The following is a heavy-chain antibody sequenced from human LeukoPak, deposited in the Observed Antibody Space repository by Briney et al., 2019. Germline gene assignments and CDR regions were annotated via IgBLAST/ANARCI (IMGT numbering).Heavy chain of an antibody. Sequence: SAPTLVKPTQTLTLTCTFSGFSLSTTGMCVSWIRQPPRKALEWLARIDWDDDKYYSTSLKTRLTTSKDTSKNQVVLTMTNMDPVDTATYYCARIRGYNWNLDIWGQGTMVTVSS. D-gene: IGHD1-7*01. CDR2: IDWDDDK. J-gene: IGHJ3*02. CDR1: GFSLSTTGMC. CDR3: ARIRGYNWNLDI. V-gene: IGHV2-70*11.